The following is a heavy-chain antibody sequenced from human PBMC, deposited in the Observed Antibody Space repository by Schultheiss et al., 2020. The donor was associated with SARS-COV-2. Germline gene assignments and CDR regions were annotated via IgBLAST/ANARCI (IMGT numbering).Heavy chain of an antibody. CDR2: ISYTGTT. Sequence: SETLSLTCTVSGGSISSSYWSWIRQPPGKGLEWIAYISYTGTTKYNPSLKSRLTISADTSKNWFSLKLRSVTAADTAVYYCARDLYSSSHHYWYFDLWGRGTLVTVSS. CDR1: GGSISSSY. J-gene: IGHJ2*01. V-gene: IGHV4-59*01. CDR3: ARDLYSSSHHYWYFDL. D-gene: IGHD6-6*01.